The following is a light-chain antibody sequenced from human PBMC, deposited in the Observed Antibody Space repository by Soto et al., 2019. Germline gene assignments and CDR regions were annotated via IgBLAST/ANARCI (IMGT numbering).Light chain of an antibody. V-gene: IGKV1-39*01. J-gene: IGKJ2*01. CDR2: AAS. Sequence: DIQMTQSPSSLSASVGDRVTITCRATQAIGNNLNWYQQKPGKAPKVLISAASTLQSGVPSRFSGSGSATEFTLTITSLQPEDFATYLCQQSNTIPYTFGQGTKLEIK. CDR1: QAIGNN. CDR3: QQSNTIPYT.